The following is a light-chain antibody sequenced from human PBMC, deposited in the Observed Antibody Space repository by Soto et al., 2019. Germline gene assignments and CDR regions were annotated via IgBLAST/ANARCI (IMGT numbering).Light chain of an antibody. Sequence: DIQMTQSPSSLSAYVGDRVTITCRASQSIGRFLNWYQQKPGKAPNVLINVASTLRSGVPSRFSGSGSGTDFNLTINSLQPEDFATYFCQQSYSTPWTFCQGTKVDIK. CDR1: QSIGRF. J-gene: IGKJ1*01. CDR3: QQSYSTPWT. V-gene: IGKV1-39*01. CDR2: VAS.